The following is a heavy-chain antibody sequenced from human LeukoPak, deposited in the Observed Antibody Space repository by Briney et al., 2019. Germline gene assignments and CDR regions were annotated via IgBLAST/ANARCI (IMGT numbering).Heavy chain of an antibody. J-gene: IGHJ4*02. CDR3: ANRIGY. CDR1: GFTFSSYG. Sequence: GGSLRLSCAASGFTFSSYGMHWVRQAPGKGLEWVAVISYDGSNKYYADSVKGRFTISRDNSKNTLYLQMNSLRAEDTAVYYCANRIGYWGQGTLVTVSS. CDR2: ISYDGSNK. V-gene: IGHV3-30*18.